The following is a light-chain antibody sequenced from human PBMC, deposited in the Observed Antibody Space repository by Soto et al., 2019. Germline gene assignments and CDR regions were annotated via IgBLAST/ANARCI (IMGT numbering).Light chain of an antibody. CDR2: GAS. CDR3: HQYGSSPT. J-gene: IGKJ1*01. CDR1: QSVSSIY. V-gene: IGKV3-20*01. Sequence: TQSPCTLASSPGERATLSCRARQSVSSIYLAWYQQKPGQAPSLLIYGASSRATGIPDRLSGSGSGTDFTLTISRLEPEDFAVYYCHQYGSSPTFGQGTKLEIK.